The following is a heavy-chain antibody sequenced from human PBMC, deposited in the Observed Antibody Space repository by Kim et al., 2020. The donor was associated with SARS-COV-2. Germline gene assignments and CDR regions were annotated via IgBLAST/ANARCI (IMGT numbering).Heavy chain of an antibody. CDR3: AKSDCGRIGCRLFHF. CDR1: GFSFGAYT. J-gene: IGHJ4*02. V-gene: IGHV3-23*01. CDR2: ISGRGDST. D-gene: IGHD2-2*01. Sequence: GGSLRLSCVASGFSFGAYTMEWVRRAPGKGLEYVSRISGRGDSTYYADSLKGRFTISRDNSKNTLSLQMDSLRAEDTAIYFCAKSDCGRIGCRLFHFWGQGTLVTVSS.